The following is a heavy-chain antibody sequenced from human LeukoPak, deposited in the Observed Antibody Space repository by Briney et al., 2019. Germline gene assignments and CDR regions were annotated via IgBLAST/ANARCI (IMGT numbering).Heavy chain of an antibody. D-gene: IGHD3-3*01. CDR2: IYFNGST. J-gene: IGHJ4*02. CDR1: GGPIGSGLYS. Sequence: SQTLSLTCAVSGGPIGSGLYSWTWIRQHPGKGLEWIGSIYFNGSTYYNPPLESRLTISGDASKNHFSLKVNSVSAADTAVYYCAAYTIFGVAYWGQGTLVAVSS. CDR3: AAYTIFGVAY. V-gene: IGHV4-31*11.